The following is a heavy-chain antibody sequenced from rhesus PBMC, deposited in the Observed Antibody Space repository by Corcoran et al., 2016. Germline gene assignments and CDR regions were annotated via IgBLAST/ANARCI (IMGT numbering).Heavy chain of an antibody. J-gene: IGHJ4*01. V-gene: IGHV4S11*01. CDR2: IYGSVSST. Sequence: QVQLQESGPGLVKPLETLSLTCAVSGGSISSNYLSWIRQPPGKGLEWIGYIYGSVSSTNYNPSLKSRVTLSVDTSKNQFSLKLSSVTAADTAVYYCARDRIAAGRSFDYWGQGVLVTVSS. D-gene: IGHD6-13*01. CDR1: GGSISSNY. CDR3: ARDRIAAGRSFDY.